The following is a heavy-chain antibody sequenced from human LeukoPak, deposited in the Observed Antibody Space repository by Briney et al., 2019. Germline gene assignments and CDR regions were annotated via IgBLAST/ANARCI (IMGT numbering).Heavy chain of an antibody. CDR3: ARGVKSAVWQAFDI. CDR2: IKQDGSEE. V-gene: IGHV3-7*04. D-gene: IGHD6-13*01. Sequence: GGSLRLSCAASGFTFSSYWMNWVRQAPGKGLEWVANIKQDGSEEYYVDSVKGRFTISRDNAKNSLYLQMNSLRAEDTAVYYCARGVKSAVWQAFDIWGQGTMVTVSS. J-gene: IGHJ3*02. CDR1: GFTFSSYW.